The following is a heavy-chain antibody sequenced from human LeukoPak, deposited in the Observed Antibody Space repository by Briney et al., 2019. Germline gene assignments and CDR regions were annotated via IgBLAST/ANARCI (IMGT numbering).Heavy chain of an antibody. Sequence: PGRSLRLSCAASGFTFSSYAMHWVRQAPGKGLEWVAVISYDGSNKYYADSVKGRFTISRDNSKNTLYLQMNSLRAEDTAVYYCARTWDPKTTVNWFDPWGQGTLVTVSS. V-gene: IGHV3-30-3*01. CDR1: GFTFSSYA. CDR2: ISYDGSNK. J-gene: IGHJ5*02. D-gene: IGHD4-11*01. CDR3: ARTWDPKTTVNWFDP.